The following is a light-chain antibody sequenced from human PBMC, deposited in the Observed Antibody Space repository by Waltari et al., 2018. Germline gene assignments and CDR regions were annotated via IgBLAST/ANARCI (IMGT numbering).Light chain of an antibody. CDR2: GAS. CDR3: QQYDISPLT. CDR1: QTVRTTY. J-gene: IGKJ4*01. Sequence: EIVLTQSPGTLSLSSGERATLSCRASQTVRTTYLAWYQQKPGQAPTLRIYGASSSATGIPDRFSGSGSGTDFSLTISSLEPEDFAVYYCQQYDISPLTFRGGTKVEIK. V-gene: IGKV3-20*01.